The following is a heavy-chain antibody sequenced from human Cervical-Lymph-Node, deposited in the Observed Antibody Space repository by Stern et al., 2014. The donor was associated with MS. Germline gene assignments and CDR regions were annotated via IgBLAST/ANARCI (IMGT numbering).Heavy chain of an antibody. CDR2: ISYDGNGK. D-gene: IGHD3-3*01. V-gene: IGHV3-30*03. CDR1: GFTFSSHA. CDR3: IAEVGPRDFGN. J-gene: IGHJ4*02. Sequence: QVQLVQSGGGVVQPGRSLRLSCAASGFTFSSHAMHWVRQAPGKGLEWVALISYDGNGKNYADSVKGRFTISRDNFKNTLYLQMDSLTTEDTAMYFCIAEVGPRDFGNWGQGTLVTVSS.